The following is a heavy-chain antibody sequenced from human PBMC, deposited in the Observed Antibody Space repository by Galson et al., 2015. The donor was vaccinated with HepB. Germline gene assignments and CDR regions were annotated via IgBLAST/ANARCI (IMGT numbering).Heavy chain of an antibody. D-gene: IGHD2-2*01. CDR3: TRRLGYCSSTSCRDFDY. CDR2: IRSKAYGGTT. Sequence: SLRLSCAASGFTFGDYAMSWFRQAPGKGLEWVGFIRSKAYGGTTEYAASVKGRFTISRDDSKSIAYLQMNSLKTEDTAVYYCTRRLGYCSSTSCRDFDYWGQGTLVTVSS. V-gene: IGHV3-49*03. J-gene: IGHJ4*02. CDR1: GFTFGDYA.